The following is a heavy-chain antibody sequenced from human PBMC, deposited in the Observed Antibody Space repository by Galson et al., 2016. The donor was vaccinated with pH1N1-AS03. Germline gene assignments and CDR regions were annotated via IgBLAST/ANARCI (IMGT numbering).Heavy chain of an antibody. CDR2: ISTSSSYI. V-gene: IGHV3-21*04. CDR1: GLTLTSYN. Sequence: SLRLSCAASGLTLTSYNMNWVRQAPGKGLEWVSSISTSSSYIFYADSVKGRFTVSGDNTKNSLYLEMNSLRAEDTAVYYCVRGVVGATTPTYFNYWGQGTLVTVS. CDR3: VRGVVGATTPTYFNY. J-gene: IGHJ4*02. D-gene: IGHD1-26*01.